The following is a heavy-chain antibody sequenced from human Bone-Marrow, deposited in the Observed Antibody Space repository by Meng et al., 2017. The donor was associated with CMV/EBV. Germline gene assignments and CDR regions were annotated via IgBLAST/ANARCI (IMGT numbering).Heavy chain of an antibody. D-gene: IGHD6-13*01. CDR1: GGTFSSYA. V-gene: IGHV1-69*10. CDR3: AGGKQQLATYYYYYGMDV. Sequence: SLKVFCKASGGTFSSYAISWVRQAPGQGLEWMGGIIPILGIANYAQKFQGRVTITADNTTSTAYMELSSLRSEDTAVYYCAGGKQQLATYYYYYGMDVWGQGTTVTVSS. CDR2: IIPILGIA. J-gene: IGHJ6*02.